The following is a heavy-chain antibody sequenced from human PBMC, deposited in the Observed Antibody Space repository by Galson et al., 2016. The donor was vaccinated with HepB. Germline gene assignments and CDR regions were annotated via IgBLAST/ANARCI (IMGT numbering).Heavy chain of an antibody. D-gene: IGHD2-15*01. CDR1: GFTFSSHA. J-gene: IGHJ4*02. V-gene: IGHV3-23*01. CDR2: ISGSATST. CDR3: AARPAVSPIAPYDF. Sequence: SLRLSCAASGFTFSSHAMSWVRQAPGKGLEWVSVISGSATSTYYADSVKDRFTILRDDSKNTLFLHMNSLRAEDTAVHYCAARPAVSPIAPYDFWGQGALLTVSS.